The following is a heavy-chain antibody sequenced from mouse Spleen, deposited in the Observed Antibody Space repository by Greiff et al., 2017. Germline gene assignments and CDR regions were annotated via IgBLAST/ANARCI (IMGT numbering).Heavy chain of an antibody. Sequence: EVKLQESGPELVKPGASVKISCKASGYSFTGYYMNWVKQSPEKSLEWIGEINPSTGGTTYNQKFKAKATLTVDKSSSTAYMQLKSLTSEDSAVYYCARRGYYDAMDYWGQGTSVTVSS. V-gene: IGHV1-42*01. CDR3: ARRGYYDAMDY. CDR1: GYSFTGYY. CDR2: INPSTGGT. J-gene: IGHJ4*01. D-gene: IGHD2-2*01.